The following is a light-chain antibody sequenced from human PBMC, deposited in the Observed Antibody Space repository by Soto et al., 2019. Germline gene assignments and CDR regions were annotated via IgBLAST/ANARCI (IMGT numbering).Light chain of an antibody. CDR3: SSYTSNSTLV. CDR2: EVS. Sequence: ALTQPASVSGSPGQSITISCTGTSSDVGAYNYVSWYQQHPDKAPKLMIFEVSDRPSGVSNRFSGSNSGNTASLTISGLQAEDEADYFCSSYTSNSTLVFGGGTKVTVL. CDR1: SSDVGAYNY. J-gene: IGLJ3*02. V-gene: IGLV2-14*01.